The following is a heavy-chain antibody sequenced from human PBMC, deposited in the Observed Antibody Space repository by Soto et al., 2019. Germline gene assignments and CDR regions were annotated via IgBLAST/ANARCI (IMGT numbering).Heavy chain of an antibody. V-gene: IGHV1-8*01. J-gene: IGHJ5*02. CDR1: GYTFTSYD. D-gene: IGHD4-17*01. CDR2: MNPNSGNT. Sequence: ASVKVSCKASGYTFTSYDINWVRQATGQGLEYSGWMNPNSGNTAYVQKFQGRVTMTWVTSITTAYMELSSLRSEDTAVYFCARGIKYGAYSRWFDPWG. CDR3: ARGIKYGAYSRWFDP.